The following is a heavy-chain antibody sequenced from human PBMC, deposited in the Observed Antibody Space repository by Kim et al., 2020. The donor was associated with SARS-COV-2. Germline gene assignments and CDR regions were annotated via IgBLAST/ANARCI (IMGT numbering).Heavy chain of an antibody. V-gene: IGHV4-34*01. CDR3: ARRRNCSSTSCSSHFDY. D-gene: IGHD2-2*01. Sequence: SETLSLTCAVYGGSFSGYYWSWIRQPPGKGLEWIGEINHSGSTNYNPSLKSRVTISVDTSKNQFSLKLSSVTAADTAVYYCARRRNCSSTSCSSHFDYWGQGTLVTVSS. J-gene: IGHJ4*02. CDR1: GGSFSGYY. CDR2: INHSGST.